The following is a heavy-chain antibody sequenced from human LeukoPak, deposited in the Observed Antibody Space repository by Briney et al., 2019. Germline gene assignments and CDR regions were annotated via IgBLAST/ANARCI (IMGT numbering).Heavy chain of an antibody. CDR3: AKRGPITMIVAYYFDY. D-gene: IGHD3-22*01. Sequence: GGSLRLSCAASGFNFIDYSMNWVRQAPGKGLEWISYIGISSGNTKYADSVKGRFTISRDNSKNTLYLQMISLRAEDTAVYYCAKRGPITMIVAYYFDYWGQGTLVTVSS. CDR1: GFNFIDYS. CDR2: IGISSGNT. V-gene: IGHV3-48*01. J-gene: IGHJ4*02.